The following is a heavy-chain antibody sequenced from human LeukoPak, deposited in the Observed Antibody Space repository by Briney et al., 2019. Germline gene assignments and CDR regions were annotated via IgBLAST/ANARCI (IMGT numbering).Heavy chain of an antibody. V-gene: IGHV1-2*02. D-gene: IGHD3-9*01. CDR2: INPNSGGT. Sequence: ASVKVSCKASGGTFSSYAISWVRQAPGQGLEWMGWINPNSGGTNYAQKFQGRVTMTRDTSISTAYMELSRLRSDDTAVYYCARQYCDILTGYEDAFDIWGQGTMVTVSS. CDR3: ARQYCDILTGYEDAFDI. CDR1: GGTFSSYA. J-gene: IGHJ3*02.